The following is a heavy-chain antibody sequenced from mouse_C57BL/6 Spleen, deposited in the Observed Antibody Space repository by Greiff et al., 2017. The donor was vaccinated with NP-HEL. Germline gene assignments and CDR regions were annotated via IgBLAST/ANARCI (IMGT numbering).Heavy chain of an antibody. CDR3: ARESGYYDGNAMDY. J-gene: IGHJ4*01. D-gene: IGHD2-3*01. CDR1: GFTFSDYY. CDR2: INYDGSST. Sequence: EVQVVESEGGLVQPGSSMKLSCTASGFTFSDYYMAWVRQVPEKGLEWVANINYDGSSTYYLDSLKSRFIISRDNAKNILYLQMSSLKSEDTATYYCARESGYYDGNAMDYWGQGTSVTVSS. V-gene: IGHV5-16*01.